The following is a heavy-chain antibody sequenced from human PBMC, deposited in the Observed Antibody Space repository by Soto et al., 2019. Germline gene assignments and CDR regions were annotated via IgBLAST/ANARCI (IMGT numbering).Heavy chain of an antibody. CDR2: ITDSGGST. CDR3: AKLYWNPRYFDY. D-gene: IGHD1-1*01. J-gene: IGHJ4*02. CDR1: GFTFSSVG. V-gene: IGHV3-23*01. Sequence: GGSLRLSSAASGFTFSSVGMAWVRPAPGKGLEWVSSITDSGGSTDYADSVKGRFTISRDNSRNTLYLQMNSLRADDTAVYYCAKLYWNPRYFDYWGQGTRVTVSS.